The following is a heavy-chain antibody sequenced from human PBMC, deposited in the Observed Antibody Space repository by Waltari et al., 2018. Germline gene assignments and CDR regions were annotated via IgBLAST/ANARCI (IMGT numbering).Heavy chain of an antibody. CDR3: ARDLGGNYYGSGRRHGEDY. Sequence: QVQLVQSGAEVKKPGASVKVSCKASGYTFTGYYMHWVRQAPGHGLVWQGWINPNRGGTNYAQKFQGRVTMTRDTSISTAYMELSRLRADGTAVYYCARDLGGNYYGSGRRHGEDYWGQGTLVTVSS. J-gene: IGHJ4*02. V-gene: IGHV1-2*02. CDR2: INPNRGGT. CDR1: GYTFTGYY. D-gene: IGHD3-10*01.